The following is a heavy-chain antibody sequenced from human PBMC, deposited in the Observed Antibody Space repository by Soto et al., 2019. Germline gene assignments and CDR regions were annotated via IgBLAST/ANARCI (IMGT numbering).Heavy chain of an antibody. D-gene: IGHD3-3*01. J-gene: IGHJ4*02. Sequence: GGSLRLSCAASGFTFSSYAMSWVRQAPGKGLEWVSAISGSGGSTYYADSVKGRFTISRDNSKSTLYLQMNSLRAEDTAVYYCAKVASPRGITIFGVVITHVDYWGQGTLVTVSS. CDR1: GFTFSSYA. V-gene: IGHV3-23*01. CDR2: ISGSGGST. CDR3: AKVASPRGITIFGVVITHVDY.